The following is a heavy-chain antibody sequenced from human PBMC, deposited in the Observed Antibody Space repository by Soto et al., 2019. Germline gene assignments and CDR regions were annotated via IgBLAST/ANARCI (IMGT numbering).Heavy chain of an antibody. Sequence: QITLRESGPTLVKPTQTLTLTCTFSGFSLSTSGVGVGWIRQPPGKALEWLGIIFWDDDKRYRPSLKRRVSITXXTXKXXLVLTMTNMDPVDTATYYCAHLPWKEMWPRAPVVNWGQGTPVTVSS. CDR2: IFWDDDK. CDR1: GFSLSTSGVG. V-gene: IGHV2-5*02. J-gene: IGHJ4*02. D-gene: IGHD1-1*01. CDR3: AHLPWKEMWPRAPVVN.